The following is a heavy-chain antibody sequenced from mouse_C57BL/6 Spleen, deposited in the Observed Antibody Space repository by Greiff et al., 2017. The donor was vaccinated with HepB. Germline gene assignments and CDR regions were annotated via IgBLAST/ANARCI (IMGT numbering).Heavy chain of an antibody. CDR1: GYTFTDYE. Sequence: VQLQESGAELVRPGASVTLSCKASGYTFTDYEMHWVKQTPVHGLEWIGAIDPETGGTDYNQKFKGKAILTADKSSSTAYMELRSLTSEDSAVYYCTDHDYYGSSDWYFDVWGTGTTVTVSS. CDR2: IDPETGGT. J-gene: IGHJ1*03. D-gene: IGHD1-1*01. CDR3: TDHDYYGSSDWYFDV. V-gene: IGHV1-15*01.